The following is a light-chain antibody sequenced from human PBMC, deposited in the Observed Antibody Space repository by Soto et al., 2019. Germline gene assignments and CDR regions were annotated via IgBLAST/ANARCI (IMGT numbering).Light chain of an antibody. V-gene: IGKV3-20*01. J-gene: IGKJ1*01. CDR3: QQYYNWRPR. CDR2: GAS. CDR1: QSVSSSS. Sequence: EIVSTQSPGTLSLSPGERATLCCRASQSVSSSSLVWYQHKPGQAPRLLIYGASSRATGIPDRFSGSGSGTEFTLTISRLQSEDFAVYYCQQYYNWRPRFGQGTKVDI.